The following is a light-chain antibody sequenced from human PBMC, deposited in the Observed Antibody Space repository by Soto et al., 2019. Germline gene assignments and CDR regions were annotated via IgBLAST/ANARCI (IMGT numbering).Light chain of an antibody. CDR3: DSCADSVSDYV. Sequence: QSVLTQPPSASGSPGQTVTISCSGSRCNVGSNTVSCYQQHPGTAPKLLIYYNDQWPSSVPDRFSSCKSGTSASFAIIWLQLEDEDDDYCDSCADSVSDYVLGNANKVTV. CDR2: YND. CDR1: RCNVGSNT. V-gene: IGLV1-44*01. J-gene: IGLJ1*01.